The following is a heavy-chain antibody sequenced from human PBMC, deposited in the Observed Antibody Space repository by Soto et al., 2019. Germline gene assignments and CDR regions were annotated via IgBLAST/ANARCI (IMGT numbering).Heavy chain of an antibody. CDR1: GDSIKSSSVY. D-gene: IGHD2-2*01. CDR3: ARERQVGPASGRFDP. V-gene: IGHV4-30-4*01. CDR2: ITYSGMT. Sequence: HVHLPESRPGMVKTSQTLSLPCSVNGDSIKSSSVYWSGLSQSPGNGLEYIGYITYSGMTLPNPSLKSRATVSVDTPKNQFSLEVRSETAADTGVYYRARERQVGPASGRFDPWGEGPLVSVSS. J-gene: IGHJ5*02.